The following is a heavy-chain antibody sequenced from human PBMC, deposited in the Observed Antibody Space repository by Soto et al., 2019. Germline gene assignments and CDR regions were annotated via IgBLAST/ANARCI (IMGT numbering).Heavy chain of an antibody. CDR1: GGTFSSYT. CDR3: ARTDCGGDCYSFDY. D-gene: IGHD2-21*02. J-gene: IGHJ4*02. CDR2: IIPILGIA. V-gene: IGHV1-69*02. Sequence: QVQLVQSGAEVKKPGSSVKVSCKASGGTFSSYTISWVRQAPGQGLEWMGRIIPILGIANYAQKFQGRVTIPADKSTSTAYMELSSLRSEDTAVYYCARTDCGGDCYSFDYWGQGTLVTVSS.